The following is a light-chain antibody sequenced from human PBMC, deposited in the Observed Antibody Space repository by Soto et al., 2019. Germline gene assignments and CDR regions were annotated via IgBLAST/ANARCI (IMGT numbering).Light chain of an antibody. V-gene: IGLV2-14*01. Sequence: QSVLTQPASVSGSPGQSITVSCTGTSSDVGGYKYVSWYQHHPGRAPKLMIYEVNNRPSGVSHRFSGSKSGNTASLTISGLQPEDEADYYCSSYTTSSTLVFGTGTKVPS. J-gene: IGLJ1*01. CDR1: SSDVGGYKY. CDR3: SSYTTSSTLV. CDR2: EVN.